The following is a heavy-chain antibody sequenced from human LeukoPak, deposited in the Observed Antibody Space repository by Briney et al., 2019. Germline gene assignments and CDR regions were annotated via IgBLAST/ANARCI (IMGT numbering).Heavy chain of an antibody. CDR1: GGTFSSYA. CDR3: ARSYDSWSGYSYYLDY. J-gene: IGHJ4*02. D-gene: IGHD3-3*01. Sequence: SVKVSCKASGGTFSSYAISWVRQAPGQGLEWMGGIIPIFGTANYAQKFQGRVTITADESTSTAYMELSSLRSEDTAVYYCARSYDSWSGYSYYLDYWGQGTLVTVSS. V-gene: IGHV1-69*01. CDR2: IIPIFGTA.